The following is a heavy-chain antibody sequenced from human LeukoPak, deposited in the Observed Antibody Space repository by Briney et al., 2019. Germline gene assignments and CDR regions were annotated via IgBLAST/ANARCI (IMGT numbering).Heavy chain of an antibody. V-gene: IGHV3-23*01. CDR2: ISGSGGST. CDR3: AKASTYYYGSGSYYSVY. Sequence: GGSLRLSCAASGFTFSSYAMSWVRQAPGKGLEWVSAISGSGGSTYYADSVKGRFTISRDNSKNTLYLQMNSLRAEDTAVYYCAKASTYYYGSGSYYSVYWGQGTLVTVSS. D-gene: IGHD3-10*01. J-gene: IGHJ4*02. CDR1: GFTFSSYA.